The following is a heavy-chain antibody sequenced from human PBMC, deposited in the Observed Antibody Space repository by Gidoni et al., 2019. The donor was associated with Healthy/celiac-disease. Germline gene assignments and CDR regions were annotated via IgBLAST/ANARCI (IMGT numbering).Heavy chain of an antibody. Sequence: QVQLQESGPGLVKPSETLSLTCTVSGGSISSYYWSWIRQPPGKGLEWIGYIYYSGSTNYNPPLKSRVTISVDTSKNQFSLKLSSVTAADTAVYYCARGGLAVAGTWGYYFDYWGQGTLVTVSS. CDR3: ARGGLAVAGTWGYYFDY. D-gene: IGHD6-19*01. CDR1: GGSISSYY. CDR2: IYYSGST. J-gene: IGHJ4*02. V-gene: IGHV4-59*01.